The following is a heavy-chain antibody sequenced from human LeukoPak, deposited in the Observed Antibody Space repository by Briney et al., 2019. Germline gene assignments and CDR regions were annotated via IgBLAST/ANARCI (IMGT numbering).Heavy chain of an antibody. D-gene: IGHD3-3*01. Sequence: SETLSLTCSVSGGSTSTSRYHWGWIRQPPGKGLEWIGSIYYSGSTYYNPSLKSRVTISVDTSKNQFSLKLSSVTAADTAVYYCARTITIFGVVTDSYWYFNLWGRGTLVTVSS. V-gene: IGHV4-39*07. CDR1: GGSTSTSRYH. CDR3: ARTITIFGVVTDSYWYFNL. J-gene: IGHJ2*01. CDR2: IYYSGST.